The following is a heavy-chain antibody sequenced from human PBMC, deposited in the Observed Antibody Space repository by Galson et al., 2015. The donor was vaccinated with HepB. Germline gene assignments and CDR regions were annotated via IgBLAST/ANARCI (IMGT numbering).Heavy chain of an antibody. Sequence: TLSLTCTVSGGSISSGSYYWSWIRQPAGKGLEWIGRIYTSGSTNYNPSLKSRVTMSVDTSKNQFSLKLSSVTAADTAVYYCASGAVCSSTSCYTRGYFQHWGQGTLVTVSS. CDR2: IYTSGST. CDR1: GGSISSGSYY. D-gene: IGHD2-2*02. V-gene: IGHV4-61*02. J-gene: IGHJ1*01. CDR3: ASGAVCSSTSCYTRGYFQH.